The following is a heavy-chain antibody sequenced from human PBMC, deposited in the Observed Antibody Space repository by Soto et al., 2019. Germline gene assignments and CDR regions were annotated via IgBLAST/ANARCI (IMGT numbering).Heavy chain of an antibody. J-gene: IGHJ4*02. CDR1: GFTFSSYG. V-gene: IGHV3-23*01. CDR3: AREGDRYGTVCFDS. D-gene: IGHD1-1*01. Sequence: EVQLLDSGGGLVQPGGSLRLSCAASGFTFSSYGMSWVRQAPGKGLEWVAGIPVIGERRYYADSVKGRFTISRDNAKNTLYLQMKSLRVEDAAVYFCAREGDRYGTVCFDSWGQGTLVTVSS. CDR2: IPVIGERR.